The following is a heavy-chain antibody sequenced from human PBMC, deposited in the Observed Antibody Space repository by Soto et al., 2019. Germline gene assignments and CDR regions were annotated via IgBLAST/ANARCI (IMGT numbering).Heavy chain of an antibody. CDR3: ATGDYYDSSGYHSVDY. CDR1: GYTFTSYG. J-gene: IGHJ4*02. V-gene: IGHV1-18*01. D-gene: IGHD3-22*01. Sequence: GASVKVSCKASGYTFTSYGISWVRQAPGQGLEWMGWISAYNGNTNYAQKLQGRVTMTTDTSTSTAYMELRSLRSDDTAVYYCATGDYYDSSGYHSVDYWGQGTLVTVSS. CDR2: ISAYNGNT.